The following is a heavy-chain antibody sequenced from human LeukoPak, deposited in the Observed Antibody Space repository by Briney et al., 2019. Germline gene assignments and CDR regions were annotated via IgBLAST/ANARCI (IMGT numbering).Heavy chain of an antibody. CDR2: IIPIFGTA. Sequence: SVKVSCKASGGTFSSYAISWVRQAPGQGLEWMGGIIPIFGTANYAQKFQGRVTITADESTSTAYMELSSLRSEDTAVYYCARDRGVPATNYYYYYMDVWGKGTTVTVSS. CDR1: GGTFSSYA. V-gene: IGHV1-69*13. D-gene: IGHD2-2*01. J-gene: IGHJ6*03. CDR3: ARDRGVPATNYYYYYMDV.